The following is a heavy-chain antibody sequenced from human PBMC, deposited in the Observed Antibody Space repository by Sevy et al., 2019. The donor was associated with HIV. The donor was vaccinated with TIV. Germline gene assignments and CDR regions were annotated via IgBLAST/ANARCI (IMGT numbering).Heavy chain of an antibody. Sequence: GGYLRLSCAASGLSFRTYGMNWVRQAPGKGLEWVSYITSSSTYILYADSVKGRFTISRDDAKNSLYLQMNSLRAEDTAVYYCAREVGRVRGGSEPDVWGQGTTVTVSS. D-gene: IGHD3-10*01. CDR1: GLSFRTYG. V-gene: IGHV3-21*05. CDR3: AREVGRVRGGSEPDV. J-gene: IGHJ6*02. CDR2: ITSSSTYI.